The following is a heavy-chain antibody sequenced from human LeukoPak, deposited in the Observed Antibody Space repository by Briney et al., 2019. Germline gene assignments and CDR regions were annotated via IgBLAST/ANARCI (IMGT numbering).Heavy chain of an antibody. Sequence: SETLSLTCTVSGGSISSHYWSWIRQPAGKGLEWIGRIYTSGSTNYNPSLKSRVTMSVDTSKNQFSLKLSSVTAADTAVYYYAREEYDYVWGSYRPNWFDPWGQGTLVTVSS. CDR1: GGSISSHY. CDR2: IYTSGST. J-gene: IGHJ5*02. D-gene: IGHD3-16*02. CDR3: AREEYDYVWGSYRPNWFDP. V-gene: IGHV4-4*07.